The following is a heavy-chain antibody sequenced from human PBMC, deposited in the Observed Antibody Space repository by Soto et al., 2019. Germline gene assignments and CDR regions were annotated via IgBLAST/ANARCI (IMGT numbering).Heavy chain of an antibody. V-gene: IGHV1-18*01. D-gene: IGHD5-18*01. J-gene: IGHJ4*02. Sequence: ASVKVSCKPSGYTFPRYGISWVRQAPGQGLEWMGWISTYNGNTNYAQKLQDRVTLTTDTTTSTAYMELRSLRSDDTAVYYCARNGQPEYFDYWGQGTLVTVSS. CDR1: GYTFPRYG. CDR2: ISTYNGNT. CDR3: ARNGQPEYFDY.